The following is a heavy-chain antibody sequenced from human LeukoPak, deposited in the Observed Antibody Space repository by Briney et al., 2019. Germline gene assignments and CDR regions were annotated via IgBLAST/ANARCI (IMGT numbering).Heavy chain of an antibody. V-gene: IGHV4-59*01. D-gene: IGHD4-17*01. CDR3: ARGTVPYYYYYGMDV. J-gene: IGHJ6*02. CDR2: IYNSGST. Sequence: PSETLSLTCTVSGGSISSYYWSWIRQPPGKGVEWIGYIYNSGSTNYNPSLNSRVAISVDTSKNQFSLKLSSVTAADTAVYYCARGTVPYYYYYGMDVWGQGTTVTVSS. CDR1: GGSISSYY.